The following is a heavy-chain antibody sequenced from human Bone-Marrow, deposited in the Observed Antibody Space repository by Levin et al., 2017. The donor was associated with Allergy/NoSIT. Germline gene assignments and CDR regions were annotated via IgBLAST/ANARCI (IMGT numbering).Heavy chain of an antibody. D-gene: IGHD5-18*01. J-gene: IGHJ4*02. CDR3: AITPHAFSYGYFDF. V-gene: IGHV3-21*01. CDR2: IGSSTSYI. Sequence: ASVKVSCEASGFTFSSHDMHWVRQAPGKGLEWVSCIGSSTSYIYYADSVKGRFTISRDNAKNSLYLQMNSLRAEDTAMYYCAITPHAFSYGYFDFRGQGTLVTVSS. CDR1: GFTFSSHD.